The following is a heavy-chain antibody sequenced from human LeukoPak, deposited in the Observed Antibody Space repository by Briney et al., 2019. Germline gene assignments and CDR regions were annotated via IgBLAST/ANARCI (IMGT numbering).Heavy chain of an antibody. CDR2: IYHSGTI. J-gene: IGHJ4*02. CDR3: ARDGDRGVFDY. Sequence: PSETLSLTCTVSGYSISSGYYWGWIRQPPGKGLEWLASIYHSGTIYYNPSLKSRVTISVDTSKNQFSLKLTSVTAADTAVYYCARDGDRGVFDYWGQGTLVTVSS. CDR1: GYSISSGYY. D-gene: IGHD3-10*01. V-gene: IGHV4-38-2*02.